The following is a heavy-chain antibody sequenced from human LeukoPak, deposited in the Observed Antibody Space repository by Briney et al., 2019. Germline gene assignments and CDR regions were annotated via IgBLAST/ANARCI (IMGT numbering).Heavy chain of an antibody. CDR3: ARRFVGGPAAMIYYYYYGMDV. CDR1: GGSISSSSYY. CDR2: IYYSGST. D-gene: IGHD2-2*01. V-gene: IGHV4-39*01. J-gene: IGHJ6*02. Sequence: SETLSLTCTGSGGSISSSSYYWGWIRQPPGKGLEGIGSIYYSGSTYYDPSLKSRVTISVDTSKNQFSLKLSSVTAADTAVYYCARRFVGGPAAMIYYYYYGMDVWGQGTTVTVSS.